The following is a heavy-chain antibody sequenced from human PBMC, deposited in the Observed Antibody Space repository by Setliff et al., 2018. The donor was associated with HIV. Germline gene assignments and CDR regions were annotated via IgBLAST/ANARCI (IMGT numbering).Heavy chain of an antibody. J-gene: IGHJ4*02. CDR2: IYSGGNK. CDR1: GLTVTNNY. D-gene: IGHD1-26*01. CDR3: AKDAKGSIGY. Sequence: GGSLRLSCEASGLTVTNNYMSWVRQAPGKGLEWVSVIYSGGNKFYADSVKGRFTISRDNSRNTLYLQMSGLRIEDTATYFCAKDAKGSIGYWGQGTLVTVSS. V-gene: IGHV3-53*05.